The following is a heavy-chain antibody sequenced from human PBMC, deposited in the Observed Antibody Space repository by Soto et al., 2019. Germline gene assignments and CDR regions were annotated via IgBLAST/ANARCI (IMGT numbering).Heavy chain of an antibody. V-gene: IGHV4-31*03. J-gene: IGHJ5*02. CDR1: GGSISSGGYY. Sequence: QVQLQESGPGLVKPSQTLSLTCTVSGGSISSGGYYWSWIRQHPGKGLEWIGYIYYSGSTYYNPSLKSRFTIAVDTTKNQFSLKLSSVTAADTAVYYCARVLSWEAATNWFDPWGQGTLVTVSS. CDR2: IYYSGST. D-gene: IGHD2-15*01. CDR3: ARVLSWEAATNWFDP.